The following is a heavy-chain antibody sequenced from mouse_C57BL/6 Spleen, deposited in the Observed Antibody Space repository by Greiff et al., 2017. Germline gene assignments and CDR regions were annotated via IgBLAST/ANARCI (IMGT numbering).Heavy chain of an antibody. CDR1: GFTFTDYY. V-gene: IGHV7-3*01. D-gene: IGHD1-1*01. J-gene: IGHJ4*01. CDR3: AGGSSQYYYAMDY. CDR2: IRNKANGYTT. Sequence: EVKLQESGGGLVQPGGSLSLSCAASGFTFTDYYMSWVRQPPGKALEWLGFIRNKANGYTTEYSASVKGRFTISRDNSQRILYLQMNALRAEDRAAGYCAGGSSQYYYAMDYWGQGTSVTVSS.